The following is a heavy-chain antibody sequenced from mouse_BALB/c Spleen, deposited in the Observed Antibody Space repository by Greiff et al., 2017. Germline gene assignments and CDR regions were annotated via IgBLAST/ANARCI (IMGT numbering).Heavy chain of an antibody. D-gene: IGHD2-1*01. V-gene: IGHV1-4*01. CDR2: INPSSGYT. CDR3: AREEYGNYGEYYAMDY. Sequence: QVQLQQSGAELARPGASVKMSCKASGYTFTSYTMHWVKQRPGQGLEWIGYINPSSGYTNYNQKFKDKATLTADKSSSTAYMQLSSLTSEDSAVYYCAREEYGNYGEYYAMDYWGQGTSVTVSS. CDR1: GYTFTSYT. J-gene: IGHJ4*01.